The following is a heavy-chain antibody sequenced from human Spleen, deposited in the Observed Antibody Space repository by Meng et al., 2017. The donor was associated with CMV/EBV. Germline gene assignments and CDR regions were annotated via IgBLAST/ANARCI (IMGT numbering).Heavy chain of an antibody. Sequence: LVESGGGVVQPGGSLVFACAASGFTFSSYAMHWVRQASGKGLECVAVISYDGSNKYYADSVKGRFTISRDNSKNTLYLQMNSLRAEDTAVYYCAKGEDSSSCDWFDPWGQGTLVTVSS. CDR3: AKGEDSSSCDWFDP. V-gene: IGHV3-30-3*02. D-gene: IGHD6-13*01. CDR1: GFTFSSYA. J-gene: IGHJ5*02. CDR2: ISYDGSNK.